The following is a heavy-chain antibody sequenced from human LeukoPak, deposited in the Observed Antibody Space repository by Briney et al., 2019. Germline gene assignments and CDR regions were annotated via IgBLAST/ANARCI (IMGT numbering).Heavy chain of an antibody. CDR3: ARDRGDSTPFDY. V-gene: IGHV4-31*03. CDR1: GGSISSGGYY. D-gene: IGHD3-10*01. Sequence: SETLSLTCTVSGGSISSGGYYWSWVRQHPGKGLEWIGYIYYSGSTYYNPSLKSRVTISVDTSKNQFSLKLSSVTAADTAVYYCARDRGDSTPFDYWGQGTLVTVSS. J-gene: IGHJ4*02. CDR2: IYYSGST.